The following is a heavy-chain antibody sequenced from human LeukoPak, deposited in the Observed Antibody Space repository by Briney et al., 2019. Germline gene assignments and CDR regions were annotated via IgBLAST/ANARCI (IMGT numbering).Heavy chain of an antibody. CDR3: ARDWDSIENKYSSSWYRGSGYFDY. D-gene: IGHD6-13*01. V-gene: IGHV4-61*02. J-gene: IGHJ4*02. CDR1: GGSISSGSYY. Sequence: SETLSLTCTVSGGSISSGSYYWSWIRQPAGKGLEWIGRIYTSGSTNYNPSLKSRVTISVDTSKNQFSLKLSSVTAADTAVYYCARDWDSIENKYSSSWYRGSGYFDYWGQGTLVTVSS. CDR2: IYTSGST.